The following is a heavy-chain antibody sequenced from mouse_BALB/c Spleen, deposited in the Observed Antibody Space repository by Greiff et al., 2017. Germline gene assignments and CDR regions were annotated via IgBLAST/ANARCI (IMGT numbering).Heavy chain of an antibody. V-gene: IGHV1-4*01. J-gene: IGHJ4*01. CDR1: GYTFTSYT. CDR3: AREGLRRYAMDY. D-gene: IGHD2-2*01. CDR2: INPSSGYT. Sequence: QVQLKQSGAELARPGASVKMSCKASGYTFTSYTMHWVKQRPGQGLEWIGYINPSSGYTNYNQKFKDKATLTADKSSSTAYMQLSSLTSEDSAVYYCAREGLRRYAMDYWGQGTSVTVSS.